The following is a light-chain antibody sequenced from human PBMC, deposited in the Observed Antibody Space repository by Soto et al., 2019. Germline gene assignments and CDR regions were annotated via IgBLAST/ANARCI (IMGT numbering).Light chain of an antibody. CDR1: KLGGKS. CDR3: QVWDSRSDHYV. J-gene: IGLJ1*01. Sequence: SYELTQPPSVSVAPGQTAMVTCGGNKLGGKSVHWYQQKAGQAPVLVVYDDRDRPSGIPDRFSGSNSGNTATLTINRVDAGDEADYYCQVWDSRSDHYVFGTGTKLTVL. CDR2: DDR. V-gene: IGLV3-21*02.